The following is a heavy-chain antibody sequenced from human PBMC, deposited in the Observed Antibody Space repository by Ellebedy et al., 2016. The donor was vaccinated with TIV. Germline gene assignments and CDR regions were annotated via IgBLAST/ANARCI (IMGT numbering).Heavy chain of an antibody. CDR1: GLTFSSYA. V-gene: IGHV3-23*01. D-gene: IGHD3-22*01. CDR2: ISGSGGST. CDR3: AKGAMIVVVIHWFDP. J-gene: IGHJ5*02. Sequence: GESLKISXAASGLTFSSYAMSWVRQAPGKGLEWVSAISGSGGSTYYADSVKGRFTISRDNSKNTLYLQMNSLRAEDTAVYYCAKGAMIVVVIHWFDPWGQGTLVTVSS.